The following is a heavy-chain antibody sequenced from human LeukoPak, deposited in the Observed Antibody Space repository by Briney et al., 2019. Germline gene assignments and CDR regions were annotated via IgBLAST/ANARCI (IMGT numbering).Heavy chain of an antibody. CDR2: ILYDGNNK. D-gene: IGHD3-22*01. V-gene: IGHV3-30*18. J-gene: IGHJ4*02. Sequence: GRSLRLSCAASGFTFSTYGMHWVRQAPGKGLEWVALILYDGNNKYYADSVKGRFTISRDNSKNTLYLQMNSLRAEDTAVYYCAKGLSYDSSGYYYLNYWGQGTLVTVSS. CDR1: GFTFSTYG. CDR3: AKGLSYDSSGYYYLNY.